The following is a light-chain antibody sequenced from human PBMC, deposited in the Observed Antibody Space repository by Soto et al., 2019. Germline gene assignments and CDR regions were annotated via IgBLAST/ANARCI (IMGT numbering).Light chain of an antibody. Sequence: QSALTQAASVSGSPGQSITISCTGTSSDVGGYNYVSWYQQFPGKVPKLLIYNVSNRPSGVSNRFSGSKSGNTASLTISGLQAEEEADYFCTSSTSGSLYVFGTGTKLTVL. CDR3: TSSTSGSLYV. CDR2: NVS. J-gene: IGLJ1*01. CDR1: SSDVGGYNY. V-gene: IGLV2-14*01.